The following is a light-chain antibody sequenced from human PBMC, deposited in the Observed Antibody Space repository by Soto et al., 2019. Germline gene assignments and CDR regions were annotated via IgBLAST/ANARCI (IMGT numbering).Light chain of an antibody. CDR3: QSYDSSLSVLYV. J-gene: IGLJ1*01. Sequence: QSVLTQPPSVSGAPGQRVTISCTGSRSNIGAGYDVHWYQQLPGTAPKLLIHGDSNRPSGAPDRFSGSKSGTSASLAITGLQAEDDADYYCQSYDSSLSVLYVFGTGTKVTVL. CDR1: RSNIGAGYD. CDR2: GDS. V-gene: IGLV1-40*01.